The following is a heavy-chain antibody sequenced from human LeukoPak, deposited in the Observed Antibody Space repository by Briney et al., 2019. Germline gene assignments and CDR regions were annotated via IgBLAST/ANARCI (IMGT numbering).Heavy chain of an antibody. D-gene: IGHD6-19*01. V-gene: IGHV4-59*08. Sequence: SETLSLTCTVSGGSLSSYYWSWIRQPPGKGLEWIGYIYYSGSTNYNPSLKSRVTISVDTSKNQFSLKLSSVTAADTAVYYCASGGYSSGSTDDYWGQGTLVTVSS. CDR2: IYYSGST. CDR1: GGSLSSYY. CDR3: ASGGYSSGSTDDY. J-gene: IGHJ4*02.